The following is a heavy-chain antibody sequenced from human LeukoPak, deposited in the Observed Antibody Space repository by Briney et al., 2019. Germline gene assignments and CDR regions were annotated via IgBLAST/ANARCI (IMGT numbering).Heavy chain of an antibody. Sequence: GGSLRLSCAASGFTFSSYWMHWVRQAPGKGLVWVSRINSDGSSTSYADSVKGRFTISRDNAKNTLYLQMNSLRAEDTAVYYCARATRLSLPEALHYYYCMDVWGKGTTVTVSS. J-gene: IGHJ6*03. CDR3: ARATRLSLPEALHYYYCMDV. CDR1: GFTFSSYW. V-gene: IGHV3-74*01. CDR2: INSDGSST.